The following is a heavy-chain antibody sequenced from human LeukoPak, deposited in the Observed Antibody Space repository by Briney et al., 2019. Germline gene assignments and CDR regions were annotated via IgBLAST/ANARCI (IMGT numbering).Heavy chain of an antibody. V-gene: IGHV1-46*01. CDR3: ATYGMDV. CDR1: GYTFTSYY. J-gene: IGHJ6*02. CDR2: INPSGGST. Sequence: ASVKVSCKASGYTFTSYYMHWVRQAPGQGLEWMGIINPSGGSTSYAQKFQGRVTMTEDTSTDTAYMELSSLRSEDTAVYYCATYGMDVWGQGTTVTVSS.